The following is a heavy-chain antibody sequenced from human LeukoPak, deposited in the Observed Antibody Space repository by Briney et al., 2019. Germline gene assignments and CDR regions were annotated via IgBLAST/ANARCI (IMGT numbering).Heavy chain of an antibody. V-gene: IGHV3-23*01. Sequence: PGGSLRLSCAASGFTLSSYAMSWVRQAPGKGLEWVSGIRGSGGGTYYADSVKGRFTISRDNSKNTLYLQMNSPRAEDTALYYCAKQGVDPYNWFDPWGQGTLVTVSS. CDR2: IRGSGGGT. D-gene: IGHD3-10*01. J-gene: IGHJ5*02. CDR1: GFTLSSYA. CDR3: AKQGVDPYNWFDP.